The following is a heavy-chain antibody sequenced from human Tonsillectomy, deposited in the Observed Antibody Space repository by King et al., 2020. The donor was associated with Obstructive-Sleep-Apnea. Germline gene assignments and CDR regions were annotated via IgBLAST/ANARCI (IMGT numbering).Heavy chain of an antibody. CDR1: GGSISSYY. J-gene: IGHJ4*02. CDR2: IYYSGST. Sequence: QLQESGPGLVKPSETLSLTCTVSGGSISSYYWSWIRQPPGKGLEWIGYIYYSGSTNYNPSLKSRVTISVDTSKNQFSLKLSSVTAADTAVYYCARQATSPIIAAAGPVDYWGQGTLVTVSS. V-gene: IGHV4-59*08. D-gene: IGHD6-13*01. CDR3: ARQATSPIIAAAGPVDY.